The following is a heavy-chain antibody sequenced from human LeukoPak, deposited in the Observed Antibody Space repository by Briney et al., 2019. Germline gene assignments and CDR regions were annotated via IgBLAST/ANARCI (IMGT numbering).Heavy chain of an antibody. D-gene: IGHD1-26*01. CDR2: ISGSGGTT. V-gene: IGHV3-23*01. CDR3: AKSVSPGGYVGSLYFFDD. J-gene: IGHJ4*02. Sequence: GGSLRLSCAASGLTFSSYAMSWVRQAPGKGLEWVSTISGSGGTTYYADSVEGQFTISRDNSKNTVSLQMNSLRAEDTAIYYCAKSVSPGGYVGSLYFFDDWGQGTLVTVSS. CDR1: GLTFSSYA.